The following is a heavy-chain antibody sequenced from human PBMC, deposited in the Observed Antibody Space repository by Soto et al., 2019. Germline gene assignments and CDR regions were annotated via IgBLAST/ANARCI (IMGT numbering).Heavy chain of an antibody. CDR2: ISDDGSNK. CDR1: GFTFSMYF. CDR3: ARGTDY. D-gene: IGHD1-1*01. J-gene: IGHJ4*02. V-gene: IGHV3-30-3*01. Sequence: HPGGSLRLSCAASGFTFSMYFMHWVRRAPDKGLEWVAVISDDGSNKYYANSVKGRFTISRDNSKNTLFLQMDSLRAEDTAVYYCARGTDYWGLGTLVTVSS.